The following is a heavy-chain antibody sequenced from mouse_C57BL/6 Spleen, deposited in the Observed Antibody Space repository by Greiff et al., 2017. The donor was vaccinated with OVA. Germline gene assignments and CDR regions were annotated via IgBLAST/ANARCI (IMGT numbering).Heavy chain of an antibody. V-gene: IGHV1-69*01. Sequence: QVQLQQPGAELVMPGASVKLSCKASGYTFTSYWMHWVKQRPGQGLEWIGEIDPSDSYTNYNQKFKGKSTLTVDKSSSTAYMQLSSLTSEDSAVYYCARDGYYTSSWFAYWGQGTLVTVSA. CDR2: IDPSDSYT. J-gene: IGHJ3*01. D-gene: IGHD2-3*01. CDR3: ARDGYYTSSWFAY. CDR1: GYTFTSYW.